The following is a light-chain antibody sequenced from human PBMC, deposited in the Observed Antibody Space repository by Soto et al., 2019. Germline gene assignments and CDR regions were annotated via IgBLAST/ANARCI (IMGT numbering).Light chain of an antibody. CDR2: GAS. J-gene: IGKJ1*01. Sequence: EIVITQSPATLSVSPGERATLSCRAIQSASSSYLAWYQQKPGQAPRLLIYGASTRATGIPARFSGSGSGTEFTLTISSLQSEDSAVYYCQQYNNWPPVTFGQGTKVDIK. CDR1: QSASSSY. V-gene: IGKV3-15*01. CDR3: QQYNNWPPVT.